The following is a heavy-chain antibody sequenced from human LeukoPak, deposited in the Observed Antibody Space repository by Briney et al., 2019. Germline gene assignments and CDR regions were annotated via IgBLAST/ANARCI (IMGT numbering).Heavy chain of an antibody. V-gene: IGHV3-11*01. Sequence: GGSLRLSCAASGFTFSDYYMSWIRQAPGKGLEWVSYISSSGSTIYYAASVKGRFTISRDNAKNSPYLQMNSLRAEDTAVYYCARSSGSYYYDCWGQGTLVTVSS. CDR3: ARSSGSYYYDC. CDR1: GFTFSDYY. J-gene: IGHJ4*02. D-gene: IGHD1-26*01. CDR2: ISSSGSTI.